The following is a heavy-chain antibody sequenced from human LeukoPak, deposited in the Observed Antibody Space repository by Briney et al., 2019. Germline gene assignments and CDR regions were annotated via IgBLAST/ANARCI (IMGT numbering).Heavy chain of an antibody. CDR2: ILSSGST. CDR3: AREAWAGTLSGWFDP. V-gene: IGHV4-31*03. CDR1: GGPISRGGYY. Sequence: SETLSLTCTVSGGPISRGGYYWSWVRQLPGKGLEWIGYILSSGSTSYNPSLRSRVTVSFDTSKNQFFLNLSSVTAADTAVYYCAREAWAGTLSGWFDPWGQGTLVTVSS. J-gene: IGHJ5*02. D-gene: IGHD1-7*01.